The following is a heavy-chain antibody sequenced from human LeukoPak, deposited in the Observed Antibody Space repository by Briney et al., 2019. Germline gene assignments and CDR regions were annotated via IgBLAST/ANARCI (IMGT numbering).Heavy chain of an antibody. J-gene: IGHJ4*02. CDR2: ISSSGSTI. CDR3: AKADGWLQAPFDY. D-gene: IGHD5-24*01. V-gene: IGHV3-48*03. Sequence: GGSLRLSCAASGFTFSSHDMNWVRQAPGKGLEWVSYISSSGSTIYYADSVKGRFTISRDNAKNSLYLQMNSLRAEDTAVYFRAKADGWLQAPFDYWGQGSLVTVSS. CDR1: GFTFSSHD.